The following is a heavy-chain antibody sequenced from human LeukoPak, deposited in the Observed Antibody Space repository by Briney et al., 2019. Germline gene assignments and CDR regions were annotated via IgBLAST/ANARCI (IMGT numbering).Heavy chain of an antibody. CDR1: GGSISSYY. CDR3: ARMYSSSWGYCGGDCYLDY. Sequence: SETLSLTCTVSGGSISSYYWSWIRQPPGKGLEWIGYIYYSGSTNYNPSLKSRVTISVDTSKNQFSLKLSSVTAADTAVYYCARMYSSSWGYCGGDCYLDYWGQGTLVTVSS. CDR2: IYYSGST. D-gene: IGHD2-21*02. J-gene: IGHJ4*02. V-gene: IGHV4-59*08.